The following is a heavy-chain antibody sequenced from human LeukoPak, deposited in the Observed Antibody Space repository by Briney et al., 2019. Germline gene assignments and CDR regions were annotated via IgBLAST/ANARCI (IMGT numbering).Heavy chain of an antibody. J-gene: IGHJ5*02. CDR1: GYTFTDYF. D-gene: IGHD1-26*01. Sequence: ASVKVSCKASGYTFTDYFIHWVRQAPGQGLEWMGIINPRDISTRYAQKFQGRVTMTRDTSTSTVYMELRSLRSDDTAVYYCARDMKRSRARWENLGFDPWGQGTLVTVSS. CDR3: ARDMKRSRARWENLGFDP. V-gene: IGHV1-46*01. CDR2: INPRDIST.